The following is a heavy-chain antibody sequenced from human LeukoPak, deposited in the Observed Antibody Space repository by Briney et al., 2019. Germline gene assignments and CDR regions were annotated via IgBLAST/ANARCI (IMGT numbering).Heavy chain of an antibody. Sequence: GGSLRLSRAASGFTLNDYYMSWIRQAPGKGLEWVSDIGSSDNRISYADSVKGRFTISRDIAKNSLYLQVNSLRAEDTAVYYCAREIVAGTFDSWGQGTLVTVSS. CDR2: IGSSDNRI. V-gene: IGHV3-11*01. J-gene: IGHJ4*02. D-gene: IGHD6-19*01. CDR1: GFTLNDYY. CDR3: AREIVAGTFDS.